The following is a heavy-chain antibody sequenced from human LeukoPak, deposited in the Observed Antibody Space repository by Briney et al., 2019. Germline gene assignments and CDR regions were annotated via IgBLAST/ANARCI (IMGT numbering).Heavy chain of an antibody. Sequence: SETLSLTCTVSGGSISSSRYYWGWIRQTPGKGLEWIGSIFYSGITNYNPSLKSRVTISVDTSKNQFSLKLSSVTAADTAVYYCARRRGFYAGSNHYSFFDYWGQGTLVTVSS. J-gene: IGHJ4*02. D-gene: IGHD2/OR15-2a*01. CDR2: IFYSGIT. CDR3: ARRRGFYAGSNHYSFFDY. V-gene: IGHV4-39*01. CDR1: GGSISSSRYY.